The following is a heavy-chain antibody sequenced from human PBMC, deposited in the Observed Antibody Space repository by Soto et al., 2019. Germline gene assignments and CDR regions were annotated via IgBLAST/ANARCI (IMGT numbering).Heavy chain of an antibody. V-gene: IGHV6-1*01. CDR2: TYYRSKWYN. Sequence: SQTLSLPCAISGDSVSSNSAAWNWIRQSPSRGLEWLGRTYYRSKWYNDYAVSVKSRITINPDTSKNQFSLQLNSVTPEDTAVYYCAMVAAAGRDYYYYGMDVWGQGTTVTVSS. CDR1: GDSVSSNSAA. J-gene: IGHJ6*02. D-gene: IGHD6-13*01. CDR3: AMVAAAGRDYYYYGMDV.